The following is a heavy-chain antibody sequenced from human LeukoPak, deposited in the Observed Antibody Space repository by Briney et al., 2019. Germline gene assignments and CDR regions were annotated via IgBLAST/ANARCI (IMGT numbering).Heavy chain of an antibody. J-gene: IGHJ4*02. Sequence: GASVKVSCKASGYTFTSYDINWVRQATGQGLEWMGWMNPNSGNTGYAQKFQGRVTMTRNTSISTAYMELSSLRSEDTAVYYCAREFYGDYGYYFDYWGQGTLVTVSS. V-gene: IGHV1-8*01. D-gene: IGHD4-17*01. CDR1: GYTFTSYD. CDR3: AREFYGDYGYYFDY. CDR2: MNPNSGNT.